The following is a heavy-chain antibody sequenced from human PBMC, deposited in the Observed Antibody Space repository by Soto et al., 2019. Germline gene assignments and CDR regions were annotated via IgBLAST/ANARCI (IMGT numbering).Heavy chain of an antibody. CDR2: ISSSGSTI. D-gene: IGHD2-21*02. J-gene: IGHJ6*02. V-gene: IGHV3-11*01. CDR1: GFTFSDYY. CDR3: ASGYCGGDCYSGGYYGMNV. Sequence: LRLSCAASGFTFSDYYMNWIRQAPGKGLEWVSYISSSGSTIYYADSVKGRFTISRDNAKNSLYLQMNSLRAEDTAVYYCASGYCGGDCYSGGYYGMNVWGQGTTVTVSS.